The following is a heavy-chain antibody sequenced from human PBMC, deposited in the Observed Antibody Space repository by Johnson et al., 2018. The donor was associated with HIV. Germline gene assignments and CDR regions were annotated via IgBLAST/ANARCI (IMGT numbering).Heavy chain of an antibody. Sequence: VQLVESGGGLVQPGRSLRLSCAASGFTFDDYAMHWVRQAPGKGLEWVGRIKSKTDGGTTDYAAPVKGRFTISRDDSKNTLYLQMNSLRAEDTAVYYCARYGGGASEAFDIWGQGTMVTVSS. V-gene: IGHV3-15*01. J-gene: IGHJ3*02. CDR3: ARYGGGASEAFDI. CDR2: IKSKTDGGTT. D-gene: IGHD3-16*01. CDR1: GFTFDDYA.